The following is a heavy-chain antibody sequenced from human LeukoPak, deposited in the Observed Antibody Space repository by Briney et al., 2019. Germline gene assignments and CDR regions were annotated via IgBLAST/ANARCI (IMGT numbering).Heavy chain of an antibody. J-gene: IGHJ4*02. Sequence: GGSLRLSCAASGFTFSSYEMNWVRQAPGKGLEWASYISSSGSTIYYADSVKGRFTISRDNAKNSLYLQMNSLRAEDTAVYYCASARQAYDILTGYYSRDYWGQGTLVTVSS. CDR3: ASARQAYDILTGYYSRDY. D-gene: IGHD3-9*01. CDR2: ISSSGSTI. V-gene: IGHV3-48*03. CDR1: GFTFSSYE.